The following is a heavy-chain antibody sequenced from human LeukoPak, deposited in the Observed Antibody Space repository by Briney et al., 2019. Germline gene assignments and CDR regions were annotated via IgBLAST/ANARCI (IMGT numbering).Heavy chain of an antibody. Sequence: GASVKVSCKASGYTFTSYYMHRVRQAPGQGLEWMGIINPSGGSTSYAQKFQGRVTMTRDTSISTAYMELSRLRSDDTAVYYCARVAYYYDSSGYYDGYFDYWGQGTLVTVSS. V-gene: IGHV1-46*01. CDR1: GYTFTSYY. CDR2: INPSGGST. J-gene: IGHJ4*02. D-gene: IGHD3-22*01. CDR3: ARVAYYYDSSGYYDGYFDY.